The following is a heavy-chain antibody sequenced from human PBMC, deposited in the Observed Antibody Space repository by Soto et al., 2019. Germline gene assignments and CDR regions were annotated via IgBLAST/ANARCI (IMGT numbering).Heavy chain of an antibody. CDR3: ARDETYTSGWYFEV. CDR1: GYMFNSYG. J-gene: IGHJ4*02. Sequence: QVQLVQSGGEVKEPGASVKVSCKASGYMFNSYGMSWLRQAPGQGLEWMGWISGYNGKTNYAQDFQVRSTMTTETSTTTVYMELRSLSSDDTAVYYCARDETYTSGWYFEVWGQGTLVTVPS. D-gene: IGHD6-19*01. V-gene: IGHV1-18*01. CDR2: ISGYNGKT.